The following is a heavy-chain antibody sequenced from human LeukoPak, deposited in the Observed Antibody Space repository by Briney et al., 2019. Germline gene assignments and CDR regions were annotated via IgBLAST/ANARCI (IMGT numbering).Heavy chain of an antibody. CDR3: ARQRDSSGWTNDAFDI. Sequence: GGSLRLSCAASGFIFRSYGMHWVRQTPGKGLEWVAVIWYDGSNKYYADSVKGRFTISRDNSKNTLYLHMNSLRVEDTAVYYCARQRDSSGWTNDAFDIWGQGTMVTVSS. J-gene: IGHJ3*02. V-gene: IGHV3-33*01. D-gene: IGHD6-19*01. CDR1: GFIFRSYG. CDR2: IWYDGSNK.